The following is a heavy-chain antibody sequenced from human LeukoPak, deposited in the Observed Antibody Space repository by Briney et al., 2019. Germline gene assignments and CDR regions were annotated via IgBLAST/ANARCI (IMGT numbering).Heavy chain of an antibody. V-gene: IGHV3-21*01. D-gene: IGHD6-13*01. CDR2: ISSSSSYI. CDR3: ARDGQAAAGEYFDY. J-gene: IGHJ4*02. Sequence: GGSLRLSCAASGFTFSSYSMNWVRQAPGKGLEWVSSISSSSSYIYYADSVKGRFTISRDNAKNSLYLQMNSLRAVDTAVYYCARDGQAAAGEYFDYWGQGTLVTVSS. CDR1: GFTFSSYS.